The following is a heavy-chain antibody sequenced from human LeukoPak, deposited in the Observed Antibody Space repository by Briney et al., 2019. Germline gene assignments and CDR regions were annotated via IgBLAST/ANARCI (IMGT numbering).Heavy chain of an antibody. CDR1: GYTFTAYY. D-gene: IGHD2-21*02. CDR2: INSNNGDT. CDR3: ARESLPETKEFDS. V-gene: IGHV1-2*02. Sequence: GASVKVSCKASGYTFTAYYLHWVRQAPGQGLEWLGWINSNNGDTGYAQKFQGRVTMTRDTSISTVYMELNRLRSDDTAVYYCARESLPETKEFDSWGQGTLVTVSS. J-gene: IGHJ4*02.